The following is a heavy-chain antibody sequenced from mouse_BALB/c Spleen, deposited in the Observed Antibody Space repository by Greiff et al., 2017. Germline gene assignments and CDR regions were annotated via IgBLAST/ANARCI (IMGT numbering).Heavy chain of an antibody. CDR2: IWGGGST. D-gene: IGHD1-1*01. J-gene: IGHJ3*01. CDR3: ARNDLFYGSSYAFAY. Sequence: VKLVESGPGLVAPSQSLSITCTVSGFSLSRYSVHWVRQPPGKGLEWLGMIWGGGSTDYNSALKSRLSISKDNSKSQVFLKMNSLQTDDTAMYYCARNDLFYGSSYAFAYWGQGTLVTVSA. V-gene: IGHV2-6-4*01. CDR1: GFSLSRYS.